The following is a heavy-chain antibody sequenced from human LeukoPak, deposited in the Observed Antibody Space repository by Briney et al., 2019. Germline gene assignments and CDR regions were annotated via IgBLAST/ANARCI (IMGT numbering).Heavy chain of an antibody. CDR1: GGSFSGYY. Sequence: KPSETLSLTCAVYGGSFSGYYWSWIRQPPGKGLEWIGEINHSGSTNYNPSLKSRVTISVDTSKNQFSLKLSSVTAADTAVYYCARGGGGSYGSDAFDIWGQGTMVTVSS. J-gene: IGHJ3*02. D-gene: IGHD1-26*01. CDR3: ARGGGGSYGSDAFDI. CDR2: INHSGST. V-gene: IGHV4-34*01.